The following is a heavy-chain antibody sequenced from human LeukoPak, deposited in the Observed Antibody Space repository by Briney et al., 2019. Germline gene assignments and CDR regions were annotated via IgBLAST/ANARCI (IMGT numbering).Heavy chain of an antibody. D-gene: IGHD2-2*01. CDR3: APLGYCSDTSCSDTDY. J-gene: IGHJ4*02. Sequence: GGSLRLSCAASGFTFSSYAMSWVRQAPGKGLEWVSTISGSDGSTYYADSLKGRFTISRDNSKNTLYLQMNSLRAEDTAVYYCAPLGYCSDTSCSDTDYWGQGTLVTVS. CDR1: GFTFSSYA. V-gene: IGHV3-23*01. CDR2: ISGSDGST.